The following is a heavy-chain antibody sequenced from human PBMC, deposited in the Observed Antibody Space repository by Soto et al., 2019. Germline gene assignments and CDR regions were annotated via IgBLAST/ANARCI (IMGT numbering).Heavy chain of an antibody. J-gene: IGHJ6*03. CDR1: GYTFTSYA. CDR3: ARDGREVDFWSGYYSFYYYMDV. D-gene: IGHD3-3*01. V-gene: IGHV1-3*01. CDR2: INAGNGNT. Sequence: GASVKVSCKASGYTFTSYAMHWVRQAPGQRLEWMGWINAGNGNTKYSQKFQGRVTITRDTSASTAYMELSSLRSEDTAVYYCARDGREVDFWSGYYSFYYYMDVWGKGTTVTVSS.